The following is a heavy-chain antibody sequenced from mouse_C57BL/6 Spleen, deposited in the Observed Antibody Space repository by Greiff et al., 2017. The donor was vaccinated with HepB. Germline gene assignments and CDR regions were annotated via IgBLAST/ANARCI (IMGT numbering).Heavy chain of an antibody. V-gene: IGHV3-6*01. CDR3: ARESSSGHGAMDY. Sequence: EVKLQESGPGLVKPSQSLSLTCSVTGYSITSGYYWHWIRQFPGNKLEWMGYISYDGSNNYNPSLKNRISITRDTSKNQFFLKLNSVTTEDTATYYCARESSSGHGAMDYWGQGTSVTVSS. CDR1: GYSITSGYY. D-gene: IGHD3-2*02. J-gene: IGHJ4*01. CDR2: ISYDGSN.